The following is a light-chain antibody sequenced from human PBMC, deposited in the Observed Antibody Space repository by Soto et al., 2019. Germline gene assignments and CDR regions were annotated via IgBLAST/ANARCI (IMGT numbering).Light chain of an antibody. CDR1: SSDFGTYNR. J-gene: IGLJ1*01. CDR3: SSSTSSSTYV. V-gene: IGLV2-18*02. CDR2: DVS. Sequence: QSALTQPPSVSGSPGQSVTISCTGTSSDFGTYNRVSWYHQPPGTAPKLIIFDVSHRPSGVPDRFSGSKSGNTASLTISGLQAEDEADYYCSSSTSSSTYVFGTGTKVTVL.